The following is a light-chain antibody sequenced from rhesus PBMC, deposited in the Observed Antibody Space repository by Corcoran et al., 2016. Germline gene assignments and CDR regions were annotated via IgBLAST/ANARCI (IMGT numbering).Light chain of an antibody. CDR2: DAS. CDR1: QGISSY. CDR3: QQRNSYPLT. V-gene: IGKV1-38*01. Sequence: DIQLTQSPSSLSASVGDRVTITCRASQGISSYLAWYQPEPGKAPKILIYDASNLQSGVPSSFRGSGAGTYFTLTIISLQPEDFAVYYCQQRNSYPLTFGGGTKVEIK. J-gene: IGKJ4*01.